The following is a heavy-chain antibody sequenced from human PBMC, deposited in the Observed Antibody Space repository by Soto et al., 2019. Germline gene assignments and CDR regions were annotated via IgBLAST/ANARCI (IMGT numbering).Heavy chain of an antibody. J-gene: IGHJ3*02. CDR3: VRRGHVASTARAFEM. CDR2: IFPADSEA. D-gene: IGHD2-21*02. Sequence: PGESLKISCKVTGYNFIDDWIGWVRQMPGKGLEWMGIIFPADSEARFSPPFQGQVTMSVDKSNSTAYLLWRSLKASDSGVYFCVRRGHVASTARAFEMWGQGTMVTVSS. CDR1: GYNFIDDW. V-gene: IGHV5-51*01.